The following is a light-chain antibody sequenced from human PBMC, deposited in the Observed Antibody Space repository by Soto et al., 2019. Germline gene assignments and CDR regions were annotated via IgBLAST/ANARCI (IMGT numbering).Light chain of an antibody. Sequence: QSALAQPASVSGSPGQSITISCTGTSSDIGGYNYVSWYQQHPGKAPKLMIYEVTNRPSGISNRFSGSKSGNTASLTISGLQAEDEADYYCSSYTPTNTYVFGTGTKATVL. CDR1: SSDIGGYNY. J-gene: IGLJ1*01. V-gene: IGLV2-14*01. CDR2: EVT. CDR3: SSYTPTNTYV.